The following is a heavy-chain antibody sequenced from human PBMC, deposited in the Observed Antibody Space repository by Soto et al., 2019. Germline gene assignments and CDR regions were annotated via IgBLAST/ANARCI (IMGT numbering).Heavy chain of an antibody. CDR1: GGSFSGYY. CDR2: INHSGST. V-gene: IGHV4-34*01. Sequence: PSETLSLTCAVYGGSFSGYYWSWIRQPPGKGLEWIGEINHSGSTNYNPSLKSRVTISVDTSKNQFSLKLSSVTAADTAVYYCARGGGIAARILPYYYYGMDVWGQGTTVTVSS. CDR3: ARGGGIAARILPYYYYGMDV. D-gene: IGHD6-6*01. J-gene: IGHJ6*02.